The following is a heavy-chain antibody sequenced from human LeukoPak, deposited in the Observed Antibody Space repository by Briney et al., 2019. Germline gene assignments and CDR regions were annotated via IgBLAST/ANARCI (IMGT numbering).Heavy chain of an antibody. CDR1: GFSLSDYY. CDR3: ASLYDSDGFCFDY. CDR2: ISGSGDAI. V-gene: IGHV3-11*01. D-gene: IGHD5-24*01. Sequence: GGSLSLPCIVSGFSLSDYYRSWIRQTPGKGLELISYISGSGDAIYYTDSVKGRFTISRDNAKNSLYLQLDNLSAEDTAFYYCASLYDSDGFCFDYWGQGTLVTVS. J-gene: IGHJ4*02.